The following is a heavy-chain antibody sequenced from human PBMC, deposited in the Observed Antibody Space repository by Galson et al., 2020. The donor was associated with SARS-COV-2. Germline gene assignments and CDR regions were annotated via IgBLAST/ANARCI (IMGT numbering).Heavy chain of an antibody. V-gene: IGHV4-39*01. Sequence: SETLSLTCTVSGGSIRSSSYYWGWIRQPPGKGLEWIGSIYYSGSTYYNPSLKSRVTISVDTSKNQFSLKLSSVTAADTAVYYCASSWRGIVVVPAAISGFDPWGQGTLVTVSS. CDR3: ASSWRGIVVVPAAISGFDP. J-gene: IGHJ5*02. CDR2: IYYSGST. CDR1: GGSIRSSSYY. D-gene: IGHD2-2*01.